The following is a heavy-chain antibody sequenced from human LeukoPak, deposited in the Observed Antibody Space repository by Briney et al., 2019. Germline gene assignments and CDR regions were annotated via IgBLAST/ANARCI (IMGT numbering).Heavy chain of an antibody. CDR1: GFTFSSYT. J-gene: IGHJ4*02. Sequence: GGSLRLSCTASGFTFSSYTMNWVRQAPGKGLEWVSASSSNSYYRYYADALKGRFTISRDDAKNSLYLHMDSLRAEDTAVYYCAKVSSMLRGPIVIYYFDFWGQGTLVTVSS. D-gene: IGHD3-10*01. CDR2: SSSNSYYR. CDR3: AKVSSMLRGPIVIYYFDF. V-gene: IGHV3-21*04.